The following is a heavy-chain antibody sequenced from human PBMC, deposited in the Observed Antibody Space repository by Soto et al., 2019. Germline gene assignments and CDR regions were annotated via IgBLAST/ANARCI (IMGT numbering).Heavy chain of an antibody. V-gene: IGHV5-10-1*01. CDR2: IDPADSYS. Sequence: PGESLKISCKGSGFTFTDYWISWVRQMPGKGLEWMGRIDPADSYSDYSPSFQGHVTISADKSINTAYLNLRSLKASDTAVYYCARLCRSPDSYSTPNAXDIWRQGTMVTVSS. CDR3: ARLCRSPDSYSTPNAXDI. CDR1: GFTFTDYW. D-gene: IGHD4-4*01. J-gene: IGHJ3*02.